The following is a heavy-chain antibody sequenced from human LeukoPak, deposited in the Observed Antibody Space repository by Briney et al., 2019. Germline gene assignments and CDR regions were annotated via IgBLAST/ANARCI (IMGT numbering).Heavy chain of an antibody. CDR2: INNDGSTT. CDR3: ARDTIAAPGDLDY. CDR1: GFTFSDYW. D-gene: IGHD6-6*01. J-gene: IGHJ4*02. V-gene: IGHV3-74*01. Sequence: GGSLRLSCAASGFTFSDYWMHWVLQAPGKGLVWVSLINNDGSTTTYADSVKGRFTISRDNAKNTLYLQMNSLRAEDTAVYYCARDTIAAPGDLDYWGQGTLVTVSS.